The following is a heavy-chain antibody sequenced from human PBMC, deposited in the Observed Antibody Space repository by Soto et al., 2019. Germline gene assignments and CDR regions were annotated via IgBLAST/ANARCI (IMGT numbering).Heavy chain of an antibody. V-gene: IGHV3-23*01. Sequence: GGSLRLSCAASGFTFSGYAMSWVRQAPGKGLEWVAAITERGDKKFYADSVRGRFTISRDNSKNTLHLQMNSLRAEDTALYYCAKDKPTTTAFDVWGKGTMVTVSS. J-gene: IGHJ3*01. CDR3: AKDKPTTTAFDV. CDR2: ITERGDKK. D-gene: IGHD1-1*01. CDR1: GFTFSGYA.